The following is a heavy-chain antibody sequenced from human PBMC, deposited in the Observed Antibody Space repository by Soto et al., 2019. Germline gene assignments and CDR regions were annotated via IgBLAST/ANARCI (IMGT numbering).Heavy chain of an antibody. V-gene: IGHV1-69*13. CDR3: AGDNSSSWYNFDY. J-gene: IGHJ4*02. D-gene: IGHD6-13*01. Sequence: SVKVSCKASGGTFSSYAISWVRQAPGQGLEWMGGIIPIFGTANYAQKFQGRVTITADESTSTAYMELSSLRSEDTAVYYCAGDNSSSWYNFDYWGQGPLVTVSA. CDR2: IIPIFGTA. CDR1: GGTFSSYA.